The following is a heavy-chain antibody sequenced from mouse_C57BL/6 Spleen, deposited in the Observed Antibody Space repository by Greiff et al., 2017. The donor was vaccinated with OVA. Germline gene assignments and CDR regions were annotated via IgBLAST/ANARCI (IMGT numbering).Heavy chain of an antibody. CDR3: VRSYDGSSWDWYFDV. CDR1: GYTFTTYP. D-gene: IGHD1-1*01. V-gene: IGHV1-47*01. CDR2: FHPYNDDT. Sequence: QVHVKQSGAELVKPGASVKMSCKASGYTFTTYPIEWMKQNHGQSLEWIGNFHPYNDDTKYNEKFKGKATLTVEKSSSTAYLELSRLTSDDSAVYSCVRSYDGSSWDWYFDVWGTGTTVTVSS. J-gene: IGHJ1*03.